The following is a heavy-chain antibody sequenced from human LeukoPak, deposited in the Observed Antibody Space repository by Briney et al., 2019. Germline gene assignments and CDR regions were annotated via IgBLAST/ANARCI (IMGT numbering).Heavy chain of an antibody. J-gene: IGHJ4*02. D-gene: IGHD1-1*01. CDR2: INAGNGNT. Sequence: ASVKVSYKASGYTFTSYAMNWVRQAPGQRLEWMGWINAGNGNTKYSQKFQGRVTIARDTSASTAYMELSSLRSEDTAVYYCARDRGGTGDFDYWGQGTLVTVSS. V-gene: IGHV1-3*01. CDR1: GYTFTSYA. CDR3: ARDRGGTGDFDY.